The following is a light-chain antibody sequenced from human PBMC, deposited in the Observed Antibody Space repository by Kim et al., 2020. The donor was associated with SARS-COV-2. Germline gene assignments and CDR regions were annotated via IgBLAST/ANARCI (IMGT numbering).Light chain of an antibody. CDR1: SLRSYD. V-gene: IGLV3-19*01. CDR3: NSRDNNDYVL. Sequence: VALGHTVSSTGQGDSLRSYDTTWYQKKPGQAPIVVVYGKNNRPSGIPDRFSGSSSGNTASLTITGTQAGDEADYYCNSRDNNDYVLFGGGTRLTVL. J-gene: IGLJ2*01. CDR2: GKN.